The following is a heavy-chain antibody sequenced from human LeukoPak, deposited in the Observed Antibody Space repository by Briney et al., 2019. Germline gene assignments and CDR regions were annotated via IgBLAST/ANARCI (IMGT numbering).Heavy chain of an antibody. CDR2: ISSSGSTI. CDR3: ASPGYSSGWLYFDY. CDR1: GFTFSSYE. J-gene: IGHJ4*02. Sequence: GGSLRLSCAASGFTFSSYEMNWVRQAPGKGLEWVSYISSSGSTISYADSVKGRFTISRDNAKNSLYLQMNSLRAEDTAVYYCASPGYSSGWLYFDYWGQGTLVTVSS. V-gene: IGHV3-48*03. D-gene: IGHD6-19*01.